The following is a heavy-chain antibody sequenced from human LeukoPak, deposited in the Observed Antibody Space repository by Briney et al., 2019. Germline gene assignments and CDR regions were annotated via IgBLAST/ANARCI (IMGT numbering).Heavy chain of an antibody. Sequence: GGSLRLSCAASGFTFSSYAMSWVRQAPGKGLEWVSAISGSGGSTYYADSVKGRFTISRDNSKNTLYLQMNSLRAEDTAVYYCARVGLGGSSGWPYYFDYWGQGTLVTVSS. CDR3: ARVGLGGSSGWPYYFDY. J-gene: IGHJ4*02. V-gene: IGHV3-23*01. CDR2: ISGSGGST. D-gene: IGHD6-19*01. CDR1: GFTFSSYA.